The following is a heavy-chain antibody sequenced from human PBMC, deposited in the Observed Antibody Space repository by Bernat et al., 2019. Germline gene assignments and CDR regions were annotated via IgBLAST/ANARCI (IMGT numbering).Heavy chain of an antibody. CDR1: GFTFSSYG. Sequence: QVQLVESGGGVVQPGRSLRLSCAASGFTFSSYGMHWVRPAPGKGLEWVAVISYDGSNKYYADSVKGRFTISRDNSKNTLYLQMNSLRAEDTAVYYCSKDTYYYDSSGYWWYCDLWGRGTLVTVSS. CDR3: SKDTYYYDSSGYWWYCDL. V-gene: IGHV3-30*18. D-gene: IGHD3-22*01. J-gene: IGHJ2*01. CDR2: ISYDGSNK.